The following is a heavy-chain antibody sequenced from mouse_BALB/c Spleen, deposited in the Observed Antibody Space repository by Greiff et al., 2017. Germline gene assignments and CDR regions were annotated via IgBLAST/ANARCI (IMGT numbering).Heavy chain of an antibody. J-gene: IGHJ2*01. Sequence: EVHLVESGGGLVKPGGSLKLSCAASGFTFSSYTMSWVRQTPEKRLEWVATISSGGSYTYYPDSVKGRFTISRDNAKNTLYLQMSSLKSEDTAMYYCTRDGGYYGYFDYWGQGTTLTVSS. CDR2: ISSGGSYT. V-gene: IGHV5-6-4*01. D-gene: IGHD1-1*01. CDR3: TRDGGYYGYFDY. CDR1: GFTFSSYT.